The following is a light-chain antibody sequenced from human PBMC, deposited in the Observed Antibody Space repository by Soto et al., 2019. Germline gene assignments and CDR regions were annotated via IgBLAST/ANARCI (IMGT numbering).Light chain of an antibody. Sequence: QSVLAQPASVSGSPGPSITLSCSGTSSDVGAYNFVSWYQVHPGRAPKLIISEVTVRPSGVSHRFSGSKSGNSASLTISGLQPEDEADYYCTSYTTTNTPYVFGSGTKVTVL. V-gene: IGLV2-14*01. CDR1: SSDVGAYNF. CDR3: TSYTTTNTPYV. J-gene: IGLJ1*01. CDR2: EVT.